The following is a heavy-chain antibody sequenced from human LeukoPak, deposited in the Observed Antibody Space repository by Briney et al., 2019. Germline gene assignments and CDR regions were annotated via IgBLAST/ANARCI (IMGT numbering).Heavy chain of an antibody. Sequence: SETLSLTCTVSGGSISSYYWSWIRQPAGKGLEWIGRIYTSGNTNYNPSLKSRVIMSVDTSKNQFSLKLSSVTAADTAVYYCARALYSSSWTFDYWGQGTLVTVSS. CDR3: ARALYSSSWTFDY. CDR2: IYTSGNT. V-gene: IGHV4-4*07. D-gene: IGHD6-13*01. CDR1: GGSISSYY. J-gene: IGHJ4*02.